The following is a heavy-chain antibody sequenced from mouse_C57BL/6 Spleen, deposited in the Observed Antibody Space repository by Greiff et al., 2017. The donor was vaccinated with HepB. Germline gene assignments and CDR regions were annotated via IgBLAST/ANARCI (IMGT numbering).Heavy chain of an antibody. CDR2: INPSSGYT. J-gene: IGHJ3*01. CDR3: ARELEYYGSSSWFAY. V-gene: IGHV1-7*01. Sequence: VQLQQSGAELAKPGASVKLSCKASGYTFTSYWMHWVKQRPGQGLEWIGYINPSSGYTKYNRKFKDKSTLTADKSSSTAYMQLCILTYADAACYARARELEYYGSSSWFAYWNQGALVTVSA. D-gene: IGHD1-1*01. CDR1: GYTFTSYW.